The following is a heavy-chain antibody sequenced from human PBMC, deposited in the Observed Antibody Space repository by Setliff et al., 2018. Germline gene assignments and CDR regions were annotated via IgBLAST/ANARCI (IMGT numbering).Heavy chain of an antibody. V-gene: IGHV4-61*09. Sequence: PSETLSLTCTVSGGSITSGSHYWSWIRQPAGKGLEWIGHVHTGGSTNYNPSLKSRVTISVDTSKNQFSLKLTSVTAADTAVYFCARSLGSGSYYNSRPFYSDYWGQGTLVTVSS. CDR2: VHTGGST. CDR1: GGSITSGSHY. D-gene: IGHD3-10*01. CDR3: ARSLGSGSYYNSRPFYSDY. J-gene: IGHJ4*02.